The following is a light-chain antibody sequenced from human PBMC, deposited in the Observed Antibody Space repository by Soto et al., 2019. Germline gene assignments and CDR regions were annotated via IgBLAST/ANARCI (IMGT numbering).Light chain of an antibody. V-gene: IGKV1-5*03. CDR1: QSITSW. CDR2: KAS. Sequence: DIQMTQSPSTLSASVGDRVTITCRASQSITSWLAWYQQKPEKAPKLLIYKASNLDTGVPSRFSGSGSGTEFTLTISNLQPDDFATYYCQQYNTFPITFGQGTRLEIK. CDR3: QQYNTFPIT. J-gene: IGKJ5*01.